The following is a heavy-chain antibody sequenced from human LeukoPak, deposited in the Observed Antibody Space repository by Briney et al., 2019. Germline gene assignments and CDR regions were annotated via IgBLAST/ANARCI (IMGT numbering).Heavy chain of an antibody. CDR2: ITTSDGNT. V-gene: IGHV3-23*01. CDR1: GFTFSSYT. CDR3: AKDGGLWVSAHWGDS. J-gene: IGHJ4*02. Sequence: EGSLRLSCAASGFTFSSYTMSWVRQAPGKGLEWVSTITTSDGNTYYADSVEGRFTVSRDNSKNTLYLQMNSLRAEDTAVYYCAKDGGLWVSAHWGDSWGRGTLVTVSS. D-gene: IGHD7-27*01.